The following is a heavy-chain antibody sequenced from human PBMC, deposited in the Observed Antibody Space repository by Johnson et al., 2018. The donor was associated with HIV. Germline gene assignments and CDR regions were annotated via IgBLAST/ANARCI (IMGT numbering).Heavy chain of an antibody. CDR2: INWNGGSI. J-gene: IGHJ3*02. D-gene: IGHD6-13*01. Sequence: VQLVESGGGVVQPGRSLRLSCAASGFTFDDYGMSWVRQGPGKGLEWVSGINWNGGSIGYADSVKGRFTISRDNAKNYLYLQMNSLRAEDAAWYYCARVGVKGSSWYLGAFDIWGQGTMVTVSS. CDR1: GFTFDDYG. V-gene: IGHV3-20*04. CDR3: ARVGVKGSSWYLGAFDI.